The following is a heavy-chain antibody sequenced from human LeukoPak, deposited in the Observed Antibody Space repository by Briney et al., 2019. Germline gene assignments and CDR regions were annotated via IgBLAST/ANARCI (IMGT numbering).Heavy chain of an antibody. CDR2: IIPIFGTA. CDR3: AREGWNYSAFDI. Sequence: EASVKVSCKASGGTFSSYAISWVRQAPGQGLEWMGGIIPIFGTANYAQKFQGRVTITADESTSTAYMELSSLRSEDTAVYYCAREGWNYSAFDIWGQGTMVTVSS. D-gene: IGHD1-7*01. CDR1: GGTFSSYA. V-gene: IGHV1-69*13. J-gene: IGHJ3*02.